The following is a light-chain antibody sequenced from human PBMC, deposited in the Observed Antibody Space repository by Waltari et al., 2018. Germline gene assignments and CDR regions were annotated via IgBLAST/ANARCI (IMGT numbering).Light chain of an antibody. CDR1: TSHIGSYY. J-gene: IGLJ2*01. CDR2: DND. V-gene: IGLV1-51*01. Sequence: QSVLTQPPSVSAAPGQKVTISCSGSTSHIGSYYVSWYHQLPGAAPKLLIYDNDKRPSGIPDRFSASKSGTSATLGITGLQTGDEADYYCATWDNSLTEVVFGGGTKLTVL. CDR3: ATWDNSLTEVV.